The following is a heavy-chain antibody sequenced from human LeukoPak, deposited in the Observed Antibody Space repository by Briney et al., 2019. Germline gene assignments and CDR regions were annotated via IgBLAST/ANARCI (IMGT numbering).Heavy chain of an antibody. Sequence: GGSLRLSCAASGFSLSDYSMNWVRQAPGKGLEWVSGIRTSGSGNRTYYADSVKGRFTISRDNSKNMLYLQMNSLRAEDTAVYYCAKGRADFWSDYSLWGQGTLVTVS. V-gene: IGHV3-23*01. CDR3: AKGRADFWSDYSL. CDR2: IRTSGSGNRT. CDR1: GFSLSDYS. D-gene: IGHD3-3*01. J-gene: IGHJ4*02.